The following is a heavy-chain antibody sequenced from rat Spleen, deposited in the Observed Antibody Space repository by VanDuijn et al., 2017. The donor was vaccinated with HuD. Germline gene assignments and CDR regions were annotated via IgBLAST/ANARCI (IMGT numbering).Heavy chain of an antibody. V-gene: IGHV5-29*01. CDR1: GFTFSDCY. Sequence: EVQLVESDGGLVQPGRSLKFSCTTSGFTFSDCYMAWVRQAPTKGLEWVATISYDGSNTYYRDSVKGRFTISRDNAKRTLYLQMDSLKSEDTATYYCARHGRGETTYYYVMDAWGQGVMVTVSS. J-gene: IGHJ2*01. CDR3: ARHGRGETTYYYVMDA. CDR2: ISYDGSNT. D-gene: IGHD1-12*01.